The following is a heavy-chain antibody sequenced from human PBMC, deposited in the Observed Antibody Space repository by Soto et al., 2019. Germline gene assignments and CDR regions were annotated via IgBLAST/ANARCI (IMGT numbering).Heavy chain of an antibody. V-gene: IGHV4-61*01. CDR3: ARDFAYFDS. CDR1: GGSFKSGSYS. CDR2: VYHTGRT. Sequence: PSETLSLTCTVSGGSFKSGSYSWSWIRQPSGKGREWIGYVYHTGRTSYNPSLKRRGSISMDTSKNQFSLNLDSVTAADTAVYFCARDFAYFDSWGQGTLVTVSS. D-gene: IGHD3-3*01. J-gene: IGHJ4*02.